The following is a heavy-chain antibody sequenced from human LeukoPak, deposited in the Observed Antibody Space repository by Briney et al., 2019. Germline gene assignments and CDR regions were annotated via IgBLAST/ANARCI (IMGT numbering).Heavy chain of an antibody. CDR1: GYTFTSNG. CDR2: ISAYNGNT. D-gene: IGHD3-22*01. Sequence: ASVKVSCKDSGYTFTSNGISWVRQAPGQGLEWMGWISAYNGNTNYAQKLQGRVTMTTDTSTSTAYMELRSMRSDDTAVYYCARDLGDYYDSSGYYDYWGQGTLVTVSS. CDR3: ARDLGDYYDSSGYYDY. V-gene: IGHV1-18*01. J-gene: IGHJ4*02.